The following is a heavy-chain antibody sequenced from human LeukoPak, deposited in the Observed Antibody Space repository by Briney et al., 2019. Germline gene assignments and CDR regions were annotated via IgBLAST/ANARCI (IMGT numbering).Heavy chain of an antibody. CDR2: IIPIFGTA. Sequence: SVKVSCKASGGTFSSYAISWVRQAPGQGLEWMGRIIPIFGTANYAQKFQGRVTITTDESTSTAYMELSSLRSEDTAVYYCASTYNWNVPLPDNWGQGTLVTVSS. CDR3: ASTYNWNVPLPDN. V-gene: IGHV1-69*05. J-gene: IGHJ4*02. D-gene: IGHD1-1*01. CDR1: GGTFSSYA.